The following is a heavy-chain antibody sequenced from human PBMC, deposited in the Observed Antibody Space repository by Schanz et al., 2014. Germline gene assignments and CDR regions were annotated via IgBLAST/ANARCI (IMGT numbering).Heavy chain of an antibody. J-gene: IGHJ6*02. V-gene: IGHV3-23*05. D-gene: IGHD2-15*01. CDR1: GFTFSDHY. Sequence: EVQLLESGGGLVRPGGSLRLSCAASGFTFSDHYMDWVRQAPGKGLEWVSTIYASGATYYADSVKGRFTISRDNSKNILYLQMNSLRAEDTAVYYCAKARRKSNCSGGRCFHYSYYGMDVWGQGTTVTVSS. CDR2: IYASGAT. CDR3: AKARRKSNCSGGRCFHYSYYGMDV.